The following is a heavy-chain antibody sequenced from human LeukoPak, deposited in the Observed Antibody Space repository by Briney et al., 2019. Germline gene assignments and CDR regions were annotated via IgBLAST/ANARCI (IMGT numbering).Heavy chain of an antibody. V-gene: IGHV1-69*01. CDR2: IIPIFGTA. D-gene: IGHD2-2*02. J-gene: IGHJ2*01. CDR3: AREQISLGYCSSTSCYTGVRYFDL. CDR1: GFTFSSYA. Sequence: GGSLRLSCAASGFTFSSYAISWVRQAPGQGLEWMGGIIPIFGTANYAQKFQGRVTITADESTSTAYMELSSLRPEDTAVYYCAREQISLGYCSSTSCYTGVRYFDLWGRGTLVTVSS.